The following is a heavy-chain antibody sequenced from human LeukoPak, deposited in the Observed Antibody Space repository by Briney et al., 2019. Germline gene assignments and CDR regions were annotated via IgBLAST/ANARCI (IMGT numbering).Heavy chain of an antibody. CDR3: ARERITMFRGGSIWFDP. D-gene: IGHD3-10*01. CDR2: INAGNGNT. Sequence: ASVKVSCKASGYTFTSYAMHWVRQAPGQRLEWMGWINAGNGNTKYSQKFQGRVTITRDTSASTAYMELSSLRSEDTAVYYCARERITMFRGGSIWFDPWGQGTLVTVSS. V-gene: IGHV1-3*01. CDR1: GYTFTSYA. J-gene: IGHJ5*02.